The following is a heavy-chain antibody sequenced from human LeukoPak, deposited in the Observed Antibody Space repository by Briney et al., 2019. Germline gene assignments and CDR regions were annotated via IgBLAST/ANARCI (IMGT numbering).Heavy chain of an antibody. CDR3: AKAPWGELFPGYYFDY. CDR1: GFTFSSYG. Sequence: GGSLRLSCAASGFTFSSYGMSWVRQAPGKGLEWVAFIRYDGSNKYYADSVKGRFTISRDNSKNTLYLQMNSLRAEDTAVYYCAKAPWGELFPGYYFDYWGQGTLVTVSS. J-gene: IGHJ4*02. D-gene: IGHD3-10*01. CDR2: IRYDGSNK. V-gene: IGHV3-30*02.